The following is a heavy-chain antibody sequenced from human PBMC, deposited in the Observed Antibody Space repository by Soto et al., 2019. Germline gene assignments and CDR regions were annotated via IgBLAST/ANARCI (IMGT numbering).Heavy chain of an antibody. CDR2: IHYSGST. Sequence: SETLSLTCTVSSGSISSYYWSWIRQPPGKGLEWIGYIHYSGSTKYNPSLKSRVTISADTSKNQFSLKLSSVTAADTAVYYCARGHYDYWSGSFATIDYWGQGTRVT. V-gene: IGHV4-59*08. CDR3: ARGHYDYWSGSFATIDY. D-gene: IGHD3-3*01. CDR1: SGSISSYY. J-gene: IGHJ4*02.